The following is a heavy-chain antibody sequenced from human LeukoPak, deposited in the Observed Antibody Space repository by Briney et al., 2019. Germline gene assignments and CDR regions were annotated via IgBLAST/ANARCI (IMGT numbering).Heavy chain of an antibody. V-gene: IGHV1-46*01. D-gene: IGHD1-26*01. CDR2: ITPSGDNT. J-gene: IGHJ5*02. CDR3: ARDNSVGDYAWWFDP. CDR1: GYTFTNYY. Sequence: ASVKVSCKASGYTFTNYYMHWVRQAPGQGLEWLGLITPSGDNTWYAQKFQRRVTMTRDMSTTTDYLELSSLRYEDTAVYYCARDNSVGDYAWWFDPWGQGTLVTVSS.